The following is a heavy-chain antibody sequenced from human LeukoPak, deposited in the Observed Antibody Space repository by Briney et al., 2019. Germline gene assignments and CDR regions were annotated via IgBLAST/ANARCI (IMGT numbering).Heavy chain of an antibody. CDR2: IKGDGIST. CDR1: GFTFSDYY. V-gene: IGHV3-74*01. Sequence: GGSLRLSCAASGFTFSDYYMSWIRHAPGQGLVWVSRIKGDGISTNYADSVKGRFTISRDIAKNTLYLQMNSLRAEDTGVYYCAKDHYWSIDYWGRGTLVTVSS. J-gene: IGHJ4*02. D-gene: IGHD3-3*01. CDR3: AKDHYWSIDY.